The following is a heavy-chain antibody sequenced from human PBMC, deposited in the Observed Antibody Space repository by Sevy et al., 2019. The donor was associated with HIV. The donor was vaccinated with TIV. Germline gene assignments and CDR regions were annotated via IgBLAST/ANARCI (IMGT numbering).Heavy chain of an antibody. J-gene: IGHJ6*02. CDR1: GGSISSSSYY. V-gene: IGHV4-39*01. CDR3: ASTRYYYDSSGYYYYYYGMDV. CDR2: IYYSGST. D-gene: IGHD3-22*01. Sequence: SDTLSLTCTVSGGSISSSSYYWGWIRQPPGKGLEWIGSIYYSGSTYYNPSLKSRVTISVDTSKNQFSLKLSSVTAADTAVYHCASTRYYYDSSGYYYYYYGMDVWGQGTTVTVSS.